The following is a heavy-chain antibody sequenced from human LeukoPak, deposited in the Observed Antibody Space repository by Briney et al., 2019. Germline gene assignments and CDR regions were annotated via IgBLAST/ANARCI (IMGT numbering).Heavy chain of an antibody. CDR3: ASQYCGGDCKGPGAFDV. D-gene: IGHD2-21*02. CDR2: IYTSGST. J-gene: IGHJ3*01. Sequence: SETLSLTCAVNGGSFSGYYWSWIRQPAGKGLEWIGRIYTSGSTNYNPSLKSRLTISIDMSENQFSLRLRSVTAADTAVYYCASQYCGGDCKGPGAFDVWGQGTMVAVSS. V-gene: IGHV4-59*10. CDR1: GGSFSGYY.